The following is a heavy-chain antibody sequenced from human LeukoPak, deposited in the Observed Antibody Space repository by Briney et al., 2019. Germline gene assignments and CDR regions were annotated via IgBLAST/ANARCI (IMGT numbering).Heavy chain of an antibody. D-gene: IGHD3-10*01. CDR1: GLGISSHW. J-gene: IGHJ4*02. V-gene: IGHV3-7*01. CDR3: ARGPTYGSRSDFLES. CDR2: LKEDVSAR. Sequence: PGGSLRLSCVASGLGISSHWMSWVRQAPGKGLEWVASLKEDVSARNLVDSVKGRFTISTDNAKNSLYLQMNSLRVEDTAVYYCARGPTYGSRSDFLESWGLGTLVTVSS.